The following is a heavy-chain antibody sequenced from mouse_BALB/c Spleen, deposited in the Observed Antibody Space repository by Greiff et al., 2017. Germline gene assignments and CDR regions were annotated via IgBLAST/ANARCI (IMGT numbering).Heavy chain of an antibody. CDR2: IYPGGGYT. Sequence: QVQLQQSGAELVRPGTSVKISCKASGYTFTNYWLGWVKQRPGHGLEWIGDIYPGGGYTNYNEKFKGKATLTADTSSSTAYMQLSSLTPEDSAVYFCARSYDGYYSYAMDYWGQGTSVTVSS. D-gene: IGHD2-3*01. V-gene: IGHV1-63*02. J-gene: IGHJ4*01. CDR3: ARSYDGYYSYAMDY. CDR1: GYTFTNYW.